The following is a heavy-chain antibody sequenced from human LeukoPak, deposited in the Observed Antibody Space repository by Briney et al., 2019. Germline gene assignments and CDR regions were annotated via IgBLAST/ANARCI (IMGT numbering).Heavy chain of an antibody. CDR2: ISGSGGST. CDR3: VRGAYSSSWLNFDY. J-gene: IGHJ4*02. CDR1: GFTFSSYA. D-gene: IGHD6-13*01. Sequence: QPGGSLRLSCAASGFTFSSYAMSWVRQAPGKGLEWVSAISGSGGSTYYADSVKGRFTISRDNSKNTLYLQMNSLRAEDTAVYYCVRGAYSSSWLNFDYWGQGTLVTVSS. V-gene: IGHV3-23*01.